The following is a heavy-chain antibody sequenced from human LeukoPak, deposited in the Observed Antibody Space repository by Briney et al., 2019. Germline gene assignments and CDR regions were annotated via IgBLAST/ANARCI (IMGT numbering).Heavy chain of an antibody. D-gene: IGHD3-10*01. CDR2: ISHTGSTM. J-gene: IGHJ6*02. Sequence: GGSLRLSCTASGFTFNRDWTAWVRQAPGKGLEWVSYISHTGSTMSYADSVKGRFTISRDNARNSLHLQMNSLRAEDTAVYYCAIPPLSGTGSSRPLAEMDIWGQGTTVTVSS. V-gene: IGHV3-48*04. CDR3: AIPPLSGTGSSRPLAEMDI. CDR1: GFTFNRDW.